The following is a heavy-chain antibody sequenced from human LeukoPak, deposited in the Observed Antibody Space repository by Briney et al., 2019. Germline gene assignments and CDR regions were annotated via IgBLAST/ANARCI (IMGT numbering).Heavy chain of an antibody. D-gene: IGHD6-13*01. CDR1: GFTFSNYG. CDR2: IWYDGSNK. CDR3: ARDVSSSFDH. V-gene: IGHV3-33*01. Sequence: GGSLRLSCAASGFTFSNYGMHWVRQAPGKGLEWVAVIWYDGSNKYYADSVKGRFTISRDNSKNTLYLEMNSLRAEDTAVYYCARDVSSSFDHWGQGTLVTVSS. J-gene: IGHJ4*02.